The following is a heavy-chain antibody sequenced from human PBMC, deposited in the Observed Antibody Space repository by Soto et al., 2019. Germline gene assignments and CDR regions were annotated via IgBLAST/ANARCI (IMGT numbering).Heavy chain of an antibody. CDR3: AKALLPYCSGGSCYPGEFDS. Sequence: EVQLFESGGGLVQPGGSLRLSCAASGFTFSSYAMSWVRQAPGKWLEWVSAISGSGGSTYYADSVKGRFTISRDNSKNTLYLQMNSLRAEDTAVYYCAKALLPYCSGGSCYPGEFDSWGQGTLVTVSS. CDR2: ISGSGGST. J-gene: IGHJ4*02. CDR1: GFTFSSYA. D-gene: IGHD2-15*01. V-gene: IGHV3-23*01.